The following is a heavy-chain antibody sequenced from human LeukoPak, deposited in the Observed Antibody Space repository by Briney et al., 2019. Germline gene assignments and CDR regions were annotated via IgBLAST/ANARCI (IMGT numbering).Heavy chain of an antibody. D-gene: IGHD2-8*01. CDR3: ARNSNGMSN. CDR1: GFTFTNYG. CDR2: INSDGRST. Sequence: GGSLRLSCVASGFTFTNYGMMWARQAPGKGLVWVSYINSDGRSTTYADSVKGRFTISRDNAKNTLYLQMSSLRAEDTAMYYCARNSNGMSNWGQGTLVFVSS. V-gene: IGHV3-74*01. J-gene: IGHJ4*02.